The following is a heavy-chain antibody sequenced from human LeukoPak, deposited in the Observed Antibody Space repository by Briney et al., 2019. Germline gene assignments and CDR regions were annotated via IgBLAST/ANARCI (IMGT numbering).Heavy chain of an antibody. J-gene: IGHJ5*02. Sequence: GGSLRLSSAASGFSFCSQNMSWVRQAPGKGLEWISYIDGNGGSTLYAASVRGRFTSSRDNAKYSLYLQMNSLRVDDSALYYCARGYGSSWLHSWGPGTLVTVSS. CDR2: IDGNGGST. V-gene: IGHV3-48*04. CDR3: ARGYGSSWLHS. D-gene: IGHD6-13*01. CDR1: GFSFCSQN.